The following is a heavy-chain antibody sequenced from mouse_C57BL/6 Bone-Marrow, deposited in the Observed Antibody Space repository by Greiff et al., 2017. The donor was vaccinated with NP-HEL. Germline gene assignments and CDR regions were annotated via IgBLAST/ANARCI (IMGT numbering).Heavy chain of an antibody. Sequence: EVKLQESGGDLVKPGGSLKLSCAASGFTFSSYGMSWVRQTPDKRLEWVATISSGGSYTYYPDSVKGRFTISRDNAKNTLYLQMSSLKSEDTAMYYCARGPNYSWGQVTLVTVSA. J-gene: IGHJ3*01. D-gene: IGHD2-1*01. V-gene: IGHV5-6*01. CDR2: ISSGGSYT. CDR1: GFTFSSYG. CDR3: ARGPNYS.